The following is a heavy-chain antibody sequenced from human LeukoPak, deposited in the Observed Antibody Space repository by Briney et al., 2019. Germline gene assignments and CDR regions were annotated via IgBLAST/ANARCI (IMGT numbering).Heavy chain of an antibody. J-gene: IGHJ4*02. D-gene: IGHD2-8*01. Sequence: GGSLRLSCAASGFTFSSYGMHWVRQAPGKGLEWVAFIRYDGSNKYYADSVKGRFTISRDNSKNTLYLQMNSLRAEDTAVYYCAMDQGYVYDVAHDYGGQGTLVTVFS. CDR1: GFTFSSYG. V-gene: IGHV3-30*02. CDR3: AMDQGYVYDVAHDY. CDR2: IRYDGSNK.